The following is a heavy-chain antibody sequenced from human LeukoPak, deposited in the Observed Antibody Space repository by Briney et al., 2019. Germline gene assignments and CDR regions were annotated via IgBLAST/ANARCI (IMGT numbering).Heavy chain of an antibody. CDR2: INHSGST. Sequence: PSETLSLTCAVYGGSFRGYYWSWIRQPPGKGLEWIGEINHSGSTNYNPSLKSRVTISVDTSKNQFSLKLSSVTSADTAVYYCATGGGSGWYENWFDPWGQGTLVTVSS. D-gene: IGHD6-19*01. CDR1: GGSFRGYY. CDR3: ATGGGSGWYENWFDP. J-gene: IGHJ5*02. V-gene: IGHV4-34*01.